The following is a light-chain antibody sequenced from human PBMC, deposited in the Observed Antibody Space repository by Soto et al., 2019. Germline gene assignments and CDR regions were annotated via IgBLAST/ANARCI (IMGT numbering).Light chain of an antibody. CDR1: QGIGSA. CDR3: QQFSSPLT. J-gene: IGKJ4*01. V-gene: IGKV1-13*02. Sequence: AIQLTQSPSYLSASVGDRVTITFRASQGIGSALAWYQQRPGKAPKLLIYDASSLESGVPSRFSGSGSGTDFTLTISSLQPEDFATYFCQQFSSPLTFGGGTKVDIK. CDR2: DAS.